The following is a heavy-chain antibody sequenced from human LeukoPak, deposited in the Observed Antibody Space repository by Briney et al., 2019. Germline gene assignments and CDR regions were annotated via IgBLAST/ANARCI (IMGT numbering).Heavy chain of an antibody. J-gene: IGHJ4*02. D-gene: IGHD5-18*01. V-gene: IGHV3-23*01. CDR2: ISGSGAST. CDR3: AKGSRGYSSYYFGF. Sequence: GGSLRLSCAAPGFSFRGYAMSRVRPGPGKGPEWVSAISGSGASTYYADSVRGRFTTSRDNSKDTVYLQMNSLRADDTAAYYCAKGSRGYSSYYFGFWGQGTLVTVSS. CDR1: GFSFRGYA.